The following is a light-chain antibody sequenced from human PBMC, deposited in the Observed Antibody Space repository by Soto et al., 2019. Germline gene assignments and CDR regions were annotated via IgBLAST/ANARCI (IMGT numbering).Light chain of an antibody. CDR2: LNSDGSH. V-gene: IGLV4-69*01. J-gene: IGLJ2*01. CDR1: SGHSSYA. CDR3: QTWGTGILV. Sequence: QLVLTQSPSASASLGASVKLTCTLSSGHSSYAIAWHQQQPEKGPRYLMKLNSDGSHSKGDGIPDRFSGSSSGAERYLTISILQSEDEADYYCQTWGTGILVFGGGTKVTVL.